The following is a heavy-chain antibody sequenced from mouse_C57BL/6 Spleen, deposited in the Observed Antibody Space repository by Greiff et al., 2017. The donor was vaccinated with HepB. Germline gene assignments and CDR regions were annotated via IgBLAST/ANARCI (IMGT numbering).Heavy chain of an antibody. V-gene: IGHV1-55*01. J-gene: IGHJ1*03. CDR3: ARWADYYGSSYPYWYFDV. CDR2: IYPGSGST. Sequence: QVQLQQPGAELVKPGASVKMSCKASGYTFTSYWITGVKQRPGQGLEWIGDIYPGSGSTNYNEKFKSKATLTVDTSSSTAYMQLSSLTSEDSAVYYCARWADYYGSSYPYWYFDVWGTGTTVTVSS. CDR1: GYTFTSYW. D-gene: IGHD1-1*01.